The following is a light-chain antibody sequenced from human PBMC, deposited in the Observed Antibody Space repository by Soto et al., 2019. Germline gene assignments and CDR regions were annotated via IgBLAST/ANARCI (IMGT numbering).Light chain of an antibody. J-gene: IGLJ1*01. CDR1: SCNIGSNY. CDR3: AAWDDSLSGYV. Sequence: QPVLTQPPSASGTPGQRVTISCSGSSCNIGSNYVYWYQQLPGTAPKLLIYRNNQRPSGVPDRFSGSKSGTSASLAISGLRSEDEADYYCAAWDDSLSGYVFGTGTKLTVL. V-gene: IGLV1-47*01. CDR2: RNN.